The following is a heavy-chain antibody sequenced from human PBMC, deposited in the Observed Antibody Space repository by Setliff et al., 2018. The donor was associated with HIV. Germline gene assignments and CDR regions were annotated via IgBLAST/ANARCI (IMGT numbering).Heavy chain of an antibody. CDR3: ARARGNSWVRAGELYYYYMDV. J-gene: IGHJ6*03. D-gene: IGHD2-21*02. CDR2: ISAYNGNT. Sequence: ASVKVSCKASGGTFSSYAISWVRQAPGQGLEWMGWISAYNGNTNYAQKLQGRVTMTTDTSTSTAYMELRSLRSDDTAVYYCARARGNSWVRAGELYYYYMDVWGKGTTVTVSS. CDR1: GGTFSSYA. V-gene: IGHV1-18*01.